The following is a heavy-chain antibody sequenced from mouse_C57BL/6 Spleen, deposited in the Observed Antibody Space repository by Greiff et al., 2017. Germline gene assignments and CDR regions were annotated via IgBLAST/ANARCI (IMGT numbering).Heavy chain of an antibody. V-gene: IGHV1-82*01. CDR3: ARTVFDV. J-gene: IGHJ1*03. Sequence: QVQLQQSGPELVKPGASVKISCKASGYAFSSSWMNWVKQRPGKGLEWIGRIYPGDGDTNYNGKFKGKATLTADKASSTAYMQLSSLTSEDSAVYFCARTVFDVWGTGTTVTVSS. CDR1: GYAFSSSW. CDR2: IYPGDGDT.